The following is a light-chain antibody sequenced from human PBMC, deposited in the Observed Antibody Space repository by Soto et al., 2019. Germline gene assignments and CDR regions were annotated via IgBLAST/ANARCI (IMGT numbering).Light chain of an antibody. CDR3: QAHYCRPPWT. J-gene: IGKJ1*01. V-gene: IGKV4-1*01. Sequence: DIEMTQSPDSLAVSLGERATINCKSSQSILYSSNNKNYLAWYQQKPGQPPKLLISWASTRESGVPDRFSGSGSGTDFNRTISSLQAEDVAIYHCQAHYCRPPWTFGQGTKVQIK. CDR2: WAS. CDR1: QSILYSSNNKNY.